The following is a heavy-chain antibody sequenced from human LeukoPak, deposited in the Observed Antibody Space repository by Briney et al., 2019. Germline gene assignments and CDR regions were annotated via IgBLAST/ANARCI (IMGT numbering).Heavy chain of an antibody. CDR1: GYTFSSYY. V-gene: IGHV1-46*01. CDR2: INPSGGAT. CDR3: ARNYYDTAGHFGY. J-gene: IGHJ4*02. Sequence: SVKISCKASGYTFSSYYFHWVRQAPGQGLEWMGLINPSGGATSFAQKFRGRVTMTRDMSTGTVFMELSSLRSDDTAVYFCARNYYDTAGHFGYWGQGTLVTVSS. D-gene: IGHD3-22*01.